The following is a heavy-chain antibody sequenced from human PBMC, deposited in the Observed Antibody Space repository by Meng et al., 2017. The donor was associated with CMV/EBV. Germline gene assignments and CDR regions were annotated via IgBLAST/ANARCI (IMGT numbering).Heavy chain of an antibody. CDR3: ARDSYCSSTSCYTGDYYYYGMDV. J-gene: IGHJ6*02. Sequence: GKSLKISGAASGFTFRGNSMNGARPAPGKGREWVSYISSSRSTIYYADSVKGRFTISRDNAKNSLYLQMNSLRAEDTAVYYCARDSYCSSTSCYTGDYYYYGMDVWGQGTTVTVSS. V-gene: IGHV3-48*04. CDR1: GFTFRGNS. D-gene: IGHD2-2*02. CDR2: ISSSRSTI.